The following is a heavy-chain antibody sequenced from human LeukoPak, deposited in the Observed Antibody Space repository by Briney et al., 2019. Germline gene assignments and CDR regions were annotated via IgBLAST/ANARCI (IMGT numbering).Heavy chain of an antibody. CDR2: IYYIGTT. CDR3: ARAYGPNSPLY. J-gene: IGHJ4*02. Sequence: SETLSLTCTVSAGSVSSGNYYWHWIRQPPGEGLEWIGFIYYIGTTNYNPSLKSRVTISVDTPKNHFSLKLTSVTAADTAVYYCARAYGPNSPLYWGQGTLVTVSS. V-gene: IGHV4-61*03. D-gene: IGHD4-23*01. CDR1: AGSVSSGNYY.